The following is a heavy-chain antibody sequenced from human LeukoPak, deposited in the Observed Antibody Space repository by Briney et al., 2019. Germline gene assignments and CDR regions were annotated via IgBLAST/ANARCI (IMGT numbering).Heavy chain of an antibody. CDR2: IRQDGGEK. Sequence: GGSLRLSCAVSGFTFSSYWMNWVRQAPGKGLEWVASIRQDGGEKSYVDSVKGRFTISRDNTKNSLYLQMSSLTAEDTAVYYCARDGTAAGLYFDLWGQGTLVTVSS. J-gene: IGHJ4*01. CDR1: GFTFSSYW. D-gene: IGHD6-13*01. V-gene: IGHV3-7*01. CDR3: ARDGTAAGLYFDL.